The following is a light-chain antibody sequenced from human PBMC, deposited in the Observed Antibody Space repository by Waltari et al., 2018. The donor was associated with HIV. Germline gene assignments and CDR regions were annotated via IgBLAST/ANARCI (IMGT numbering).Light chain of an antibody. Sequence: QTALTQPPSVSGSLGQSVTISCTGTSSDVGNYNEVSWYQQSPGTAPKLMIYDVSNRPSGVPVRFSGSKSGNTASLTFSGLQAEDESDYYCSSFTTSITVVFGGGTKLTVL. CDR1: SSDVGNYNE. V-gene: IGLV2-18*02. CDR3: SSFTTSITVV. J-gene: IGLJ2*01. CDR2: DVS.